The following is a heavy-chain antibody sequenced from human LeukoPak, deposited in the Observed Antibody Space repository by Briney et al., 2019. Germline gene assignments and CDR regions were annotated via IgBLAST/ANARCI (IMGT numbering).Heavy chain of an antibody. V-gene: IGHV4-34*01. J-gene: IGHJ3*02. Sequence: SETLSLTCAVYGGSFSGYYWSWIRQPPGKGLEWIGEINHSGSTNYNPSLKSRVTISVDTSKNQFSLKLSSVTAADTAVYYCARPRYSGSYKSAFDIWGQGTMVTVSS. CDR3: ARPRYSGSYKSAFDI. CDR1: GGSFSGYY. D-gene: IGHD1-26*01. CDR2: INHSGST.